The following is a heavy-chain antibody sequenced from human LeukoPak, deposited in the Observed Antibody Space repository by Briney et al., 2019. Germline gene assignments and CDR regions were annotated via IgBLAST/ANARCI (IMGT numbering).Heavy chain of an antibody. CDR1: GFSFSKYS. D-gene: IGHD2-2*03. Sequence: GGSLRLSCVASGFSFSKYSMSWVSQAPGQGLEWVSSITGRGGNTYAADSVKGRFTISRVSSEDSLDLQMDSLRAEDTAIYYCAKAIHYLDRWDAFDLWGRGTMVIVSS. CDR3: AKAIHYLDRWDAFDL. J-gene: IGHJ3*01. V-gene: IGHV3-23*01. CDR2: ITGRGGNT.